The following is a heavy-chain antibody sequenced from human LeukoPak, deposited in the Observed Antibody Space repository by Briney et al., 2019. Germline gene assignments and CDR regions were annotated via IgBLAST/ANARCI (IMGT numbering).Heavy chain of an antibody. V-gene: IGHV3-48*03. CDR1: EFSFSTYE. J-gene: IGHJ3*02. Sequence: GGSLRLSCAAAEFSFSTYEMNWVRQTPGKGLEWLSYIDAGGSRIVYADSVKGRFTTSRDNAKNSLYLQMNSLRAEDTAIYYCVRVMIAVFGDAFDMWGQGTRVTVSS. CDR2: IDAGGSRI. CDR3: VRVMIAVFGDAFDM. D-gene: IGHD3-10*01.